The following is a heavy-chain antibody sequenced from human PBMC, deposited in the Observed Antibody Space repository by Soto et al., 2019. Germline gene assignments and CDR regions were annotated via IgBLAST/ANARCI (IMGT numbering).Heavy chain of an antibody. CDR2: IETDGTST. D-gene: IGHD3-10*01. Sequence: EVQLVESGGGLVQPGGSVRLSCVVSGFTFSNYRMHWVRQAPGKGLVWVSRIETDGTSTTYADSVKGPFTISRDNAKNTLYLQMNGLSDEDTATYYCARDAGGLGYWGQGTLVTVSS. V-gene: IGHV3-74*01. CDR1: GFTFSNYR. J-gene: IGHJ4*02. CDR3: ARDAGGLGY.